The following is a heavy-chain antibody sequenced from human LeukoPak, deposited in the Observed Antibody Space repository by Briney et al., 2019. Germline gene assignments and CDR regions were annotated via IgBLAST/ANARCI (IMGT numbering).Heavy chain of an antibody. V-gene: IGHV3-21*01. CDR2: ISSSSSYI. CDR1: GFTFSSYS. CDR3: ARGVVPSAINWFDP. D-gene: IGHD2-2*02. J-gene: IGHJ5*02. Sequence: GGSLRLSCAASGFTFSSYSINWVRQAPGKGLEWVSSISSSSSYIYYADSVKGRFTISRDNAKNSLYLQMNSLRAEDTAVYYCARGVVPSAINWFDPWGQGTLVTVSS.